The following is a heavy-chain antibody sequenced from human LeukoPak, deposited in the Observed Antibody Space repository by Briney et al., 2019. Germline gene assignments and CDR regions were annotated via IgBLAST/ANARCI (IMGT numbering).Heavy chain of an antibody. J-gene: IGHJ6*02. CDR3: ARGYSSGRRVYYYGMDV. V-gene: IGHV4-61*08. CDR2: IYYSGST. D-gene: IGHD6-19*01. CDR1: GGSISSGGYY. Sequence: SETLSLTCTVSGGSISSGGYYWSWIRQPPGKGLEGIGYIYYSGSTNYNPSLKSRVTISVDTSKNQFSLKLSSVTAADTAVYYCARGYSSGRRVYYYGMDVWGQGTTVTVSS.